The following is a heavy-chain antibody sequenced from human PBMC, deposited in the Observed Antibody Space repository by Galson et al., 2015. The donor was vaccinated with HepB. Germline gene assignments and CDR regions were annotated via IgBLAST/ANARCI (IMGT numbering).Heavy chain of an antibody. V-gene: IGHV3-30-3*01. CDR2: ISYDGSNK. CDR1: GFTFSSYA. D-gene: IGHD5-18*01. CDR3: ARVRDTAMGFDY. J-gene: IGHJ4*02. Sequence: SLRLSCAASGFTFSSYAMHWVRQAPGKGLEWVAVISYDGSNKYYADSVKGRFTISRDNSKNTLYLQMNSLRAEDTAVYYCARVRDTAMGFDYWGQGTLVTVSS.